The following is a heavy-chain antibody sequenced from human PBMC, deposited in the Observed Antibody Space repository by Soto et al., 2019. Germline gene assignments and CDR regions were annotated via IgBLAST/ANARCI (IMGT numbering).Heavy chain of an antibody. CDR2: LNSGTGNT. CDR3: ARGGYCSRTSCYIGQYNWVDP. V-gene: IGHV1-3*01. D-gene: IGHD2-2*02. Sequence: GASVMVSWKASGYTFTSYAMHWVRQAPGQSLEWSGCLNSGTGNTKSSQKFQGRVTITRAPSASTADMELSILRSEDTAVYYCARGGYCSRTSCYIGQYNWVDPWGQGTMVTVSS. CDR1: GYTFTSYA. J-gene: IGHJ5*02.